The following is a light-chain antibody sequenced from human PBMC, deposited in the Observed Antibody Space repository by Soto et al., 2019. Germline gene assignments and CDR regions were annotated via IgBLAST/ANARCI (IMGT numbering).Light chain of an antibody. V-gene: IGLV2-14*03. Sequence: QSVLTQPASVSGSPGQSITISCTGSSSDVGGYNYVSWYQQHPGKAPKLMIYDVNNRPSGVSSRFSGSKSGNTASLTISGLQAEDEADYYCSSYIRSATYVFATGTKVTVL. CDR2: DVN. CDR3: SSYIRSATYV. J-gene: IGLJ1*01. CDR1: SSDVGGYNY.